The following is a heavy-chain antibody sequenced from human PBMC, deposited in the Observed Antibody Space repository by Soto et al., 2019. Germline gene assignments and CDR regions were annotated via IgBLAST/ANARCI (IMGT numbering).Heavy chain of an antibody. D-gene: IGHD3-22*01. CDR1: GYTFTSYG. CDR3: ARTRDYYDSSGYYRYNWFDP. Sequence: ASVTVSCKASGYTFTSYGISWVRQAPGQGLEWMGWISAYNGNTNYAQKLQGRVTMTTDTSTSTAYMELRSLRSDDTAVYYCARTRDYYDSSGYYRYNWFDPWGQGTLVTVSS. CDR2: ISAYNGNT. V-gene: IGHV1-18*01. J-gene: IGHJ5*02.